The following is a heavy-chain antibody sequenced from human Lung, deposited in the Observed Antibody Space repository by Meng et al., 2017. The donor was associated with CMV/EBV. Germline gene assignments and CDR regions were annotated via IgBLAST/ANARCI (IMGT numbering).Heavy chain of an antibody. D-gene: IGHD2-2*01. CDR3: AKCSSTSCRYFDY. J-gene: IGHJ4*02. Sequence: GGSLRLXXTGSGFTFGDYGISWVRQAPGKGLEWVGLIRTKVYGETTEYAASVKGRFTISRDESKNTLYLQMNSLRAEDTALYYCAKCSSTSCRYFDYWGQGXLVTVSS. V-gene: IGHV3-49*04. CDR2: IRTKVYGETT. CDR1: GFTFGDYG.